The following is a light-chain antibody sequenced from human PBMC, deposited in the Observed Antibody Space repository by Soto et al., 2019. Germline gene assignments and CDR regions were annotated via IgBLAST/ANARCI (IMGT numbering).Light chain of an antibody. CDR1: QGISSY. CDR3: QRHNIAPQT. J-gene: IGKJ1*01. V-gene: IGKV1-27*01. Sequence: DIQMTQSPSSLSASVGDRVTITCRASQGISSYLAWYQQKPGKVPEVLIYAASTLQSGVPSRFSGSGSGTDFTLTISSLQPEDVATYYSQRHNIAPQTFGQGTKVEIQ. CDR2: AAS.